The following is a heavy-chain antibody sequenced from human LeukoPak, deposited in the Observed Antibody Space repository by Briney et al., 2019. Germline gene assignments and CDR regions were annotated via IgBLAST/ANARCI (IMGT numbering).Heavy chain of an antibody. D-gene: IGHD6-19*01. J-gene: IGHJ5*02. Sequence: SETLSLTCTVSGGSISSSSYYWGWIRQPPGKGLEWIGSIYYSGSTYYNPSLKSRVTISVDTSKNQFSLKLSSVTAADTAVYYCARDLGHSSGAGNWFDPWGQGTLVTVSS. CDR1: GGSISSSSYY. CDR2: IYYSGST. CDR3: ARDLGHSSGAGNWFDP. V-gene: IGHV4-39*07.